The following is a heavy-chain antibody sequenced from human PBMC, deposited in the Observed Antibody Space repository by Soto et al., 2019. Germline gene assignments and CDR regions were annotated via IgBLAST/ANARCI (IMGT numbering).Heavy chain of an antibody. CDR2: INPNSGGT. J-gene: IGHJ6*02. D-gene: IGHD6-25*01. CDR1: GYTFTGYY. V-gene: IGHV1-2*04. Sequence: ASVKVSCKASGYTFTGYYMHWVRQAPGQGLEWMGWINPNSGGTNYAQKFQGWVTMTRDTSISTAYMELSRLRSDDTAVYYCARCSLPIAADYYYYYGMDVWGQGTTVTVSS. CDR3: ARCSLPIAADYYYYYGMDV.